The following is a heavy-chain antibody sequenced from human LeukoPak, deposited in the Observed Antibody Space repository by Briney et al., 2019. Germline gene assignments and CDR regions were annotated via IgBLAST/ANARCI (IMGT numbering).Heavy chain of an antibody. V-gene: IGHV1-18*01. CDR3: ARDDDYSNYGRNWFDP. CDR1: GYIFISYG. J-gene: IGHJ5*02. Sequence: ASVKVSCKASGYIFISYGISWVRQAPGQGLEWMGWISAYNGNTNYAQKLQGRVTMTTDTSTSTAYMELRSLRSDDTAVYYCARDDDYSNYGRNWFDPWGQGTLVTVSS. D-gene: IGHD4-11*01. CDR2: ISAYNGNT.